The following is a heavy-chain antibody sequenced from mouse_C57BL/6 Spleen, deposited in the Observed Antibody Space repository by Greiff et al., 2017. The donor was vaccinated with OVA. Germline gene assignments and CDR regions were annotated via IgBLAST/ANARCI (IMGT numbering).Heavy chain of an antibody. CDR3: ATTALYAMDY. Sequence: VQLQQSGAELVKPGASVKISCKASGYAFSSYWMNWVKQRPGQGLEWIGQIYPGDGDTNYNGKFKGKATLTADTSSSTAYMQLSSLTSEDSSVYFCATTALYAMDYWGQGTSVTVSS. D-gene: IGHD3-1*01. CDR2: IYPGDGDT. V-gene: IGHV1-80*01. CDR1: GYAFSSYW. J-gene: IGHJ4*01.